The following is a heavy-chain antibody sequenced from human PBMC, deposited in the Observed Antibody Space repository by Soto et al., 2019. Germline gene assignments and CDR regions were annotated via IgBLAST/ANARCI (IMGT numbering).Heavy chain of an antibody. V-gene: IGHV3-23*01. Sequence: GGSLRLSCVASALTFDSYAMSWVRQAPGKGLEWVSTISTSGANTYYTDSVKGRFTISRDNSKNTLYLQMNSLRAEDTAMYFRARGLVGGTTFDCWGQGTLVTVSS. CDR1: ALTFDSYA. CDR2: ISTSGANT. D-gene: IGHD1-26*01. J-gene: IGHJ4*02. CDR3: ARGLVGGTTFDC.